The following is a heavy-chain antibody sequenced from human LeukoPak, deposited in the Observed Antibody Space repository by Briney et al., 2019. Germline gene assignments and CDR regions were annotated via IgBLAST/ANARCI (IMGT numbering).Heavy chain of an antibody. CDR1: GGSISSSSYY. Sequence: PSETLSLTCTVSGGSISSSSYYWGWIRQPPGKELEWIGSIYYSGSTYYNPSLKSRVTISVDTSKNQFSLKLSSVTAADTAVYYCARSVDTAMVTIAFDIWGQGTMVTVSS. CDR3: ARSVDTAMVTIAFDI. J-gene: IGHJ3*02. CDR2: IYYSGST. V-gene: IGHV4-39*07. D-gene: IGHD5-18*01.